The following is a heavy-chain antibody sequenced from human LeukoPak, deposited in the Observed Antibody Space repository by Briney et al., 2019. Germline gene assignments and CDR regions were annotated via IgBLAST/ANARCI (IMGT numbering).Heavy chain of an antibody. D-gene: IGHD1-26*01. CDR3: ARDSQWELPFYYGMDV. CDR1: GFTFSSYS. CDR2: ISSSSYI. J-gene: IGHJ6*02. Sequence: GGSLRLSCAASGFTFSSYSMNCGRHTPGKGLEWVSSISSSSYIYYANSVKGRFTISRDNAKNSLYLQMNSLRAEDTAVYYCARDSQWELPFYYGMDVWGQGTTVTVSS. V-gene: IGHV3-21*01.